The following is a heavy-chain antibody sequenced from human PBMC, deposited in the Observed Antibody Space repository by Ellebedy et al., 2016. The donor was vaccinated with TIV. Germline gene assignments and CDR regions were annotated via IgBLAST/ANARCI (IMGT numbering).Heavy chain of an antibody. CDR3: ARRKPVAGNVFDI. CDR2: IHLSGST. Sequence: SETLSLTXTVSDDFLSFNYWSWIRQAPGKGLEWIGQIHLSGSTTYNPSLKSRVPISVDTSKKQFSLNLNSVTAADTALYYCARRKPVAGNVFDIWGQGTLVTVSS. V-gene: IGHV4-4*09. D-gene: IGHD6-19*01. J-gene: IGHJ3*02. CDR1: DDFLSFNY.